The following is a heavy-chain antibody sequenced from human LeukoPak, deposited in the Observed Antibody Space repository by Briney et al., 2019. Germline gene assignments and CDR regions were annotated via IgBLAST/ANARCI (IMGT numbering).Heavy chain of an antibody. Sequence: SETLSLTCAVSGYSISSVYYWGWIRQPPGKGLEWIGSTYHSGSTYYNPSLKSRVTISVDTSKNQFSLKLSSVTAADTAVYYCARGRYSSGSFDYWGQGTLVTVSS. CDR2: TYHSGST. CDR1: GYSISSVYY. D-gene: IGHD6-19*01. CDR3: ARGRYSSGSFDY. J-gene: IGHJ4*02. V-gene: IGHV4-38-2*01.